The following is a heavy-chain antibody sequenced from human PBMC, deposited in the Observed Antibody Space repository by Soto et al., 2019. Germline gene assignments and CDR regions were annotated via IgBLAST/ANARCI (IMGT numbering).Heavy chain of an antibody. V-gene: IGHV1-46*01. J-gene: IGHJ6*02. CDR2: INPSGGST. CDR3: ARGDLPPAYCSGGSCYPDYYYYGMDV. CDR1: GYTFTSYY. Sequence: ASVKVSCKASGYTFTSYYMHWVRQAPGQGLEWMGIINPSGGSTSYAQKFQGRVTMTRDTSTSTVYMELSSLRSEDTAVYYCARGDLPPAYCSGGSCYPDYYYYGMDVWGQGTTVTVSS. D-gene: IGHD2-15*01.